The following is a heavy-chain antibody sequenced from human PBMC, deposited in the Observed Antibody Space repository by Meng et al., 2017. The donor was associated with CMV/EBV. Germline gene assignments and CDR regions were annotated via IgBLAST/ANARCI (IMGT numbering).Heavy chain of an antibody. CDR2: IYYSGST. Sequence: SETLSLTCTVSGGSISSSSYYWGWIRQLPGKGLEWIGSIYYSGSTYYNPSLKSRVTISVDTSKNQFSLKLSSVTAADTAVYYCARDWRQLAPLNWFDPWGQGTLVTVSS. J-gene: IGHJ5*02. CDR3: ARDWRQLAPLNWFDP. V-gene: IGHV4-39*07. CDR1: GGSISSSSYY. D-gene: IGHD6-13*01.